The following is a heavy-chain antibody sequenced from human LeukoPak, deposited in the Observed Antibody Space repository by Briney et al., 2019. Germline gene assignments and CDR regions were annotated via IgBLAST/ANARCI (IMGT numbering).Heavy chain of an antibody. CDR2: ISYDGSNK. CDR1: GFTFSSYA. Sequence: GGSLRLSCAASGFTFSSYAMHWVRQAPGRGLEWVAVISYDGSNKYYADSVKGRFTVSRDNAKNSLYVQMNSLRVEDTAVYYCATPAAGPRAEYSHYWGQGTLVTVSS. CDR3: ATPAAGPRAEYSHY. J-gene: IGHJ1*01. V-gene: IGHV3-30-3*01. D-gene: IGHD6-13*01.